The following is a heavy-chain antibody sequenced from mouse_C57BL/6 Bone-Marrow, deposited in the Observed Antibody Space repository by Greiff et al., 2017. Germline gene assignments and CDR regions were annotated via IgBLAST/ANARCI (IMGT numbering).Heavy chain of an antibody. CDR2: ISSGGSYT. CDR3: ARQRTGYYFDY. V-gene: IGHV5-6*02. Sequence: EVKLVESGGDLVKPGGSLKLSCAASGFTFSSYGMSWVRQTPDKRLEWVATISSGGSYTYYPDSVKGRVTISRDNAKNTLYLQMSSLKSEDTAMYYCARQRTGYYFDYWGQGTTLTVSS. J-gene: IGHJ2*01. D-gene: IGHD4-1*01. CDR1: GFTFSSYG.